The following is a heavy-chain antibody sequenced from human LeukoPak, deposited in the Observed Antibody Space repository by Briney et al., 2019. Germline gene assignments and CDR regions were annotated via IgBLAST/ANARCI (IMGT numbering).Heavy chain of an antibody. CDR3: ARVEEPAAPDY. Sequence: ASVKVSCKASGYTFTSYYMHWVRQAPGQGLEWMGIINPSGGSTSYAQKFQGRVTMTRDTSTSTVYMELRSLRSDDTAVYYCARVEEPAAPDYWGQGTLVTVSS. CDR1: GYTFTSYY. J-gene: IGHJ4*02. CDR2: INPSGGST. D-gene: IGHD6-13*01. V-gene: IGHV1-46*01.